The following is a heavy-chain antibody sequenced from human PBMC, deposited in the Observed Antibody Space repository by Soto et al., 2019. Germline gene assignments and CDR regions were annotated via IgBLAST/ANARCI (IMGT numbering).Heavy chain of an antibody. V-gene: IGHV4-39*07. CDR3: ARVRGMATIRWFDP. J-gene: IGHJ5*02. Sequence: SETLSLTCTVSGGSISSSNYYWGWIRQPPGKGLEWIGEINHSGSANYNPSLKSRVTISVDTSKNQFSLNLTSVTAADTAVYYCARVRGMATIRWFDPWGQGTLVTVSS. D-gene: IGHD5-12*01. CDR1: GGSISSSNYY. CDR2: INHSGSA.